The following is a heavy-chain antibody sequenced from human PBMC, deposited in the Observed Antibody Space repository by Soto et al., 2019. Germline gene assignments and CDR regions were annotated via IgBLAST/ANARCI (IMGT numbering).Heavy chain of an antibody. V-gene: IGHV3-21*01. CDR3: ARVGYSGYDSSYYGMDV. D-gene: IGHD5-12*01. Sequence: GGSLRLSCAASGFTFSSYSMNWVRQAPGKGLEWVSSISSSSSYIYYADSVKGRFTISRDNAKNSLYLQMNSLRAEDTAVYYCARVGYSGYDSSYYGMDVWGQGTTVTVSS. CDR1: GFTFSSYS. CDR2: ISSSSSYI. J-gene: IGHJ6*02.